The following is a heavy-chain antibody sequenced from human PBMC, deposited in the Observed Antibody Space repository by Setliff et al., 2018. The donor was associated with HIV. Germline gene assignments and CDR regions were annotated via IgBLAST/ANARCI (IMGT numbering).Heavy chain of an antibody. CDR3: ARGSFIGDYYYFDY. Sequence: ETLSLTCTVSGGSISTYFWTWIRQPPGKGLEWIGYIYTSGSTNYNPSLKSRVTISVDTSKNQFPLKLSSVTAADTAVYYCARGSFIGDYYYFDYWGQGTLVTVSS. J-gene: IGHJ4*02. CDR2: IYTSGST. V-gene: IGHV4-4*08. CDR1: GGSISTYF. D-gene: IGHD3-10*01.